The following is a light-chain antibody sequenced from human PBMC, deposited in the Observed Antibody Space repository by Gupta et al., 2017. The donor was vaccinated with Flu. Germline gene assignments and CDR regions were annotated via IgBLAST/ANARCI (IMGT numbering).Light chain of an antibody. J-gene: IGLJ2*01. V-gene: IGLV2-14*01. Sequence: QSALTQPASVSGSPGQSITISCTGTTSDVGAYNYVSWYQQRPGNAPKLIIYEVNNRPSGVSNRFSGSKSGTTASLTISGLQAEDEADYYCSSYTSSATAVFGGGTTLTVL. CDR1: TSDVGAYNY. CDR3: SSYTSSATAV. CDR2: EVN.